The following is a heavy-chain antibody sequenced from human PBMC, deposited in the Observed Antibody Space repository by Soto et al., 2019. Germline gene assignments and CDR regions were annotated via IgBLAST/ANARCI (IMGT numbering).Heavy chain of an antibody. CDR3: ARDKTTWQIRAEYFQH. V-gene: IGHV3-21*01. CDR2: ISSSSSYI. Sequence: EVQLVESGGGLVKPGGSLRLSCAASGFTFRSYSMNWVRQAPGKGLEWVSSISSSSSYIYYADSVKGRFTISRDNAKNSLYLQMNSLRAEDTAVYYCARDKTTWQIRAEYFQHWGQGTLVTVSS. D-gene: IGHD4-17*01. CDR1: GFTFRSYS. J-gene: IGHJ1*01.